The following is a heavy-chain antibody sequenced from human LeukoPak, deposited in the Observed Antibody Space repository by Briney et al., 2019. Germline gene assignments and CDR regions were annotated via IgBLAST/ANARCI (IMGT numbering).Heavy chain of an antibody. CDR2: IYISGST. Sequence: SQTLSLTCSVSGGSMSSGSYHWGWIRQPAGKGLESIGRIYISGSTHYNPSLKSRVTISVDTSKKQFSLQLTSVTAADTAVYYCASGYGGYVDYWGQGTLVTVSS. CDR1: GGSMSSGSYH. V-gene: IGHV4-61*02. D-gene: IGHD4-23*01. J-gene: IGHJ4*02. CDR3: ASGYGGYVDY.